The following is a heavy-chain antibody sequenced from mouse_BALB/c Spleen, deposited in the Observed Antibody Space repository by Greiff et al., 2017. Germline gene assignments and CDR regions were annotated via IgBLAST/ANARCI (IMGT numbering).Heavy chain of an antibody. J-gene: IGHJ3*01. V-gene: IGHV3-2*02. D-gene: IGHD2-4*01. Sequence: DVKLVESGPGLVKPSQSLSLTCTVTGYSITSDYAWNWIRQFPGNKLEWMGYISYSGSTSYNPSLKSRISITRDTSKNQFFLQLNSVTTEDTATYYCARRGDDYAWFAYWGQGTLVTVSA. CDR3: ARRGDDYAWFAY. CDR1: GYSITSDYA. CDR2: ISYSGST.